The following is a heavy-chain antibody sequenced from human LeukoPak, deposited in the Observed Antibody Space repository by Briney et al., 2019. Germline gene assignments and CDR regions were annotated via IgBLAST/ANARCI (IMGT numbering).Heavy chain of an antibody. J-gene: IGHJ2*01. V-gene: IGHV4-39*01. CDR2: IYYSGST. Sequence: SETLSLTCTVSGGSISSSSYYWGWIRQPPGKGLEWIGSIYYSGSTYYNPSLKSRVTISLDPSKNQFSLKLSSVTAADTAVYYCARQDSGWKYWYFDLWGRGTLVTVSS. D-gene: IGHD5-12*01. CDR1: GGSISSSSYY. CDR3: ARQDSGWKYWYFDL.